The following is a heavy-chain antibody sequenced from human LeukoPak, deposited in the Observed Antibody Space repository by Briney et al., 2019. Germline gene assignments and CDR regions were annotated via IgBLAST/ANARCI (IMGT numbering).Heavy chain of an antibody. CDR1: GFTFSSYD. CDR2: IGTAGDP. V-gene: IGHV3-13*05. Sequence: GGSLRLSCAASGFTFSSYDVHWVRQATGKGLEWVSAIGTAGDPYYPGSVKGRFTISRENAKNSLYLQMNSLRAGDTAVYYCARGEYYGSGSYYLFDYWGQGTLVTVSS. J-gene: IGHJ4*02. D-gene: IGHD3-10*01. CDR3: ARGEYYGSGSYYLFDY.